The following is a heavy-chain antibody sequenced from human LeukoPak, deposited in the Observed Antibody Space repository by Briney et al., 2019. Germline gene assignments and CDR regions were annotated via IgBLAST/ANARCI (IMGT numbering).Heavy chain of an antibody. Sequence: ASVKVSCKASGYTYTSYAMNWVRQAPGQGLEWMGGIIPIFGTANYAQKFQGRVTITADESTSTAYIELSSLRSEDTAVYYCARAPPTEPFDYWGQGTLVTVSS. CDR3: ARAPPTEPFDY. D-gene: IGHD1-14*01. V-gene: IGHV1-69*13. CDR1: GYTYTSYA. CDR2: IIPIFGTA. J-gene: IGHJ4*02.